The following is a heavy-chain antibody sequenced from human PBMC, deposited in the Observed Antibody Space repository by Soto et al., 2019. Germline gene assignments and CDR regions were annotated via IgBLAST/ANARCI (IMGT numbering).Heavy chain of an antibody. CDR3: AKDQGSSWYEIDY. Sequence: GGSLRLSWAAVGFTCSNAWMPWVRQAPGKGLEWVSTISGSGGSTYYADSVKGRFTISRDNSKNTLYLQMNSLRAEDTAVYYCAKDQGSSWYEIDYWGQGTLVTVSS. CDR2: ISGSGGST. J-gene: IGHJ4*02. CDR1: GFTCSNAW. D-gene: IGHD6-13*01. V-gene: IGHV3-23*01.